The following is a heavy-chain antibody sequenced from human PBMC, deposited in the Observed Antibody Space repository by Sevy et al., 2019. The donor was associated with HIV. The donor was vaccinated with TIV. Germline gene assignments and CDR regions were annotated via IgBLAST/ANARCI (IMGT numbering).Heavy chain of an antibody. CDR1: GNTFTVYY. Sequence: ASVKVSCKASGNTFTVYYMYWVRQAPGQGLEWMGGIIPILGTVNYAQKFRGRVTITADESTKTAYMELSSLRSEDTAVYYCARGGGNGWYYFDYWGQETLVTVSS. D-gene: IGHD6-19*01. J-gene: IGHJ4*02. CDR2: IIPILGTV. V-gene: IGHV1-69*13. CDR3: ARGGGNGWYYFDY.